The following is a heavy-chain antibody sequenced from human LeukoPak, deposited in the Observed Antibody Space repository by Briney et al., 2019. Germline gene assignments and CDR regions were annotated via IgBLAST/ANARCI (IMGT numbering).Heavy chain of an antibody. V-gene: IGHV3-7*01. Sequence: QTGGSLRLSCAASGFIFSSYWMAWVRQAPGKGLEWVANIKEDGSEKNYVDSVKGRFTISRDNAKNSLYLQMNSLRAEDTAVYYCARDAGYGYDRFDYWGQGTQVTVSS. CDR3: ARDAGYGYDRFDY. CDR1: GFIFSSYW. CDR2: IKEDGSEK. J-gene: IGHJ4*02. D-gene: IGHD5-18*01.